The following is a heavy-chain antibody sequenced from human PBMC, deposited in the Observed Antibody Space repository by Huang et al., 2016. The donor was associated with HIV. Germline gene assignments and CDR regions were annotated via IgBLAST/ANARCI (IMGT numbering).Heavy chain of an antibody. CDR1: GDSVDSSYSY. V-gene: IGHV4-39*02. CDR2: IYSNGNT. Sequence: QVQLQESGQGMVKPSDTLSLTCIVSGDSVDSSYSYWGWVRQPPGKGLEWMGSIYSNGNTYYKKYLKSRITISVDTSKNRFSLNLKTVTAADTAVYYCSRGPSTPATELWGQGTMVTVSS. CDR3: SRGPSTPATEL. J-gene: IGHJ3*01. D-gene: IGHD1-1*01.